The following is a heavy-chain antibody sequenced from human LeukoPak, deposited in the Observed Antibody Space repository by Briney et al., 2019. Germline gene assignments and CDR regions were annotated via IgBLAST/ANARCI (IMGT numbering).Heavy chain of an antibody. CDR2: IRSKAYGGTT. CDR3: AKDVWWSVS. CDR1: GFTFGDYA. Sequence: GGSLRLSCTASGFTFGDYAMSWFRQAPGKGLEWVGFIRSKAYGGTTEYAASVKGRFTISRDDSKSIAYLQMNSLRAEDTAIYFCAKDVWWSVSWGQGTPVTVSS. J-gene: IGHJ5*02. V-gene: IGHV3-49*03. D-gene: IGHD2-8*02.